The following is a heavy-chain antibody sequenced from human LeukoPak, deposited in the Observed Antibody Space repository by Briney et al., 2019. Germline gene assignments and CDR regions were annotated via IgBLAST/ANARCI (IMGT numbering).Heavy chain of an antibody. CDR3: ARDGDPYSGYGEGFDY. CDR2: ISSSGSTI. Sequence: GGSLRLSCAASGFTFSSYEMNWVRQAPGKGLEWVSYISSSGSTIYYADSVKGRFTISRDNAKNSLYLQMNSLRAEDTAVYYCARDGDPYSGYGEGFDYWGQGTLVTVSS. CDR1: GFTFSSYE. D-gene: IGHD5-12*01. J-gene: IGHJ4*02. V-gene: IGHV3-48*03.